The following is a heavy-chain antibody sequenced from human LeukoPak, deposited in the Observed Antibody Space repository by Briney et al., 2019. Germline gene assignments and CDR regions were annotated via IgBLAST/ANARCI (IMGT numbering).Heavy chain of an antibody. CDR1: GFTFSSYS. Sequence: QPGGSLRLSCAASGFTFSSYSMNWVRQAPGKGLEWVSYISSSSSTIYYADSVKGRFTISRDNAKNSLYLQMNSLRAEDTAVYYCARERFEYSSSSKRDYYYYMDVWGKGTTVTVSS. CDR3: ARERFEYSSSSKRDYYYYMDV. CDR2: ISSSSSTI. V-gene: IGHV3-48*04. D-gene: IGHD6-6*01. J-gene: IGHJ6*03.